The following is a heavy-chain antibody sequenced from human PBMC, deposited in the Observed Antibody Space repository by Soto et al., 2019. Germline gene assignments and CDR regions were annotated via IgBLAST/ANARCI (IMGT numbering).Heavy chain of an antibody. CDR1: GFTFSSYA. CDR3: ARASGGGSYFVYYYGMDV. V-gene: IGHV3-30-3*01. J-gene: IGHJ6*02. Sequence: QVQLVESGGGVVQPRRSLRLSCAASGFTFSSYAMHWVRQAPGKGLEWVAVISYDGSNKYYADSVKGRFTISRDNSKNTLYLQMNSLRAEDTAVYYCARASGGGSYFVYYYGMDVWGQGTTVTVSS. D-gene: IGHD1-26*01. CDR2: ISYDGSNK.